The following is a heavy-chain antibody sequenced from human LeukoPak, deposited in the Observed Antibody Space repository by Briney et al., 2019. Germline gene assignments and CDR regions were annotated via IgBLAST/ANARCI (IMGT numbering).Heavy chain of an antibody. CDR1: GGSFSGYY. Sequence: SETLSLTCAVYGGSFSGYYWSWIRQPPGKGLEWIAEINHSGSTNYNPSLKSRVAISVDTSKNQFSLKLSSVTAADTAVYYCAIRGYSGYEPYYFGYWGQGTLVTVSS. D-gene: IGHD5-12*01. V-gene: IGHV4-34*01. J-gene: IGHJ4*02. CDR3: AIRGYSGYEPYYFGY. CDR2: INHSGST.